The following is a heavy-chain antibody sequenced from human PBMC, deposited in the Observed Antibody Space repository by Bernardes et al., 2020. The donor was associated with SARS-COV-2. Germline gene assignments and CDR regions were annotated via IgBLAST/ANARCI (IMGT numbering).Heavy chain of an antibody. CDR1: GGSIRTSSYY. V-gene: IGHV4-39*01. J-gene: IGHJ4*02. CDR3: ARIDGYSNGWALG. Sequence: SETLSLTCSVSGGSIRTSSYYWGWIRQPPGKGLEWIGSIYYSGSTYYNPSLQSRVTISVDTSKNQFSLKLRSVTAADTAMYYCARIDGYSNGWALGWGQGTRITVSS. CDR2: IYYSGST. D-gene: IGHD6-19*01.